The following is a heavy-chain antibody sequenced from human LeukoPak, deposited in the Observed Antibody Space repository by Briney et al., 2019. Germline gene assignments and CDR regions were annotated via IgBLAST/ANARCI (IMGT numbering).Heavy chain of an antibody. Sequence: GGSLRLSCAASGFIVSNNYMTWVRQAPGKGLEWVSTIYSGGTTYYADSVKGRFTISRDNSKNTLYLQMNSLRAEDTAVYYCARAAHYYDSGGFLPEAFDVWGQGTMVTVSS. CDR3: ARAAHYYDSGGFLPEAFDV. CDR2: IYSGGTT. D-gene: IGHD3-22*01. CDR1: GFIVSNNY. J-gene: IGHJ3*01. V-gene: IGHV3-53*01.